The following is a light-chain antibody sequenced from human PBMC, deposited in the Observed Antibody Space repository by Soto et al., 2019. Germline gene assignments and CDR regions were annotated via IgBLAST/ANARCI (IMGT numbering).Light chain of an antibody. CDR3: CSYAGSSKV. Sequence: QSALTQPASVSGSPGQSITISCTGTSSDVGSYNLVSWYQQHPGKAPKLMIYEGSKRPSGVSNPFSGSKSGNTASLTISGLQAEDEADYYCCSYAGSSKVFGTGTKVTVL. V-gene: IGLV2-23*01. J-gene: IGLJ1*01. CDR1: SSDVGSYNL. CDR2: EGS.